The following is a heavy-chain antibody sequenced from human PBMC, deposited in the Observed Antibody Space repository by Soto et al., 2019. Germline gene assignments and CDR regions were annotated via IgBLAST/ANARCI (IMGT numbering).Heavy chain of an antibody. CDR3: ARYCSSSSCSQLYGMDV. CDR2: IDTSYSYS. CDR1: GYSFTKYW. J-gene: IGHJ6*02. D-gene: IGHD2-15*01. Sequence: GESLKISCKGSGYSFTKYWIIWVRQVPGKGLEWMGRIDTSYSYSHYSPSFQGHVTISVDKSISTGYLQWSSLKASDTAMYYCARYCSSSSCSQLYGMDVWGQGATVTVSS. V-gene: IGHV5-10-1*01.